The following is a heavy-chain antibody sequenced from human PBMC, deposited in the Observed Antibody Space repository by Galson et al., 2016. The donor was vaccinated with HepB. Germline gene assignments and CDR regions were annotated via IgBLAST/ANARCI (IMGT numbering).Heavy chain of an antibody. D-gene: IGHD5-12*01. CDR2: ISHSGGNT. CDR3: VKQLVWLHPDAFDI. J-gene: IGHJ3*02. V-gene: IGHV3-23*01. CDR1: GFTFSSNA. Sequence: LRLSCAASGFTFSSNAMSWVRQAPGKGLEWVSAISHSGGNTYYGDSVKGRFTISRDNSRNTLNLQMNSLRAEDTAVYYCVKQLVWLHPDAFDIWGQGTMVTVSS.